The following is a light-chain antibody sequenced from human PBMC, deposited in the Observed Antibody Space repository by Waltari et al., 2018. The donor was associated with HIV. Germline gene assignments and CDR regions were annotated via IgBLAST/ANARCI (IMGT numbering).Light chain of an antibody. J-gene: IGLJ2*01. V-gene: IGLV2-8*01. CDR1: SRPIGYVNY. Sequence: QSALTPPPSASGSPGQSVPVSCTATSRPIGYVNYVPWYQQHPGKAPKLLIYDDTRRPAGVPDRVSASKCGATASLTVSGLLAEDEADYYCAAYAGNNIVIFGGGTKVTV. CDR2: DDT. CDR3: AAYAGNNIVI.